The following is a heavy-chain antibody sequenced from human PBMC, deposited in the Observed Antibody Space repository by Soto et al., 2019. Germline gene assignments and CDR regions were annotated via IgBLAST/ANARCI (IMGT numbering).Heavy chain of an antibody. CDR1: AGSISSGDYY. Sequence: PSEPLSLTCTGSAGSISSGDYYWSWIRQPPGQGLEWMGNIYYSGSTYYNPSLKSRVSISVDTSKNQFSLKLSSVTAADTAVYYCARTYDSSGLRFVYWGQG. CDR2: IYYSGST. CDR3: ARTYDSSGLRFVY. J-gene: IGHJ4*02. V-gene: IGHV4-30-4*01. D-gene: IGHD3-22*01.